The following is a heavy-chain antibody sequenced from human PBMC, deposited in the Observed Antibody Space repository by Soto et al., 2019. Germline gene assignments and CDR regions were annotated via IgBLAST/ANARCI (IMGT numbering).Heavy chain of an antibody. CDR1: GFTLSTYS. V-gene: IGHV3-48*02. Sequence: GSLRLSCAASGFTLSTYSLNWVRQAPRKGLEWLSYISGSSNTIYYAYSVKGRFTISRDNAKNSLYLQMNSLRDEDTAVYFCARGFDLQYGMDVWGQGTTVTVSS. CDR3: ARGFDLQYGMDV. J-gene: IGHJ6*02. D-gene: IGHD3-10*01. CDR2: ISGSSNTI.